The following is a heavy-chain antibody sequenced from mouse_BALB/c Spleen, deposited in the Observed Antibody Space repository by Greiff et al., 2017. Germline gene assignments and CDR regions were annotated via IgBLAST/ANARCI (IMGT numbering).Heavy chain of an antibody. CDR3: GRSEISAATFAY. V-gene: IGHV1-54*01. D-gene: IGHD1-2*01. Sequence: QVQLQQSGAELVRPGTSVKVSCKASGYAFTNYSIEWVKQRPGQGLEWIGWINPGSGGTNYNEKFKGKATLTADKSSSTAYMQLSSLTSDASAVYFCGRSEISAATFAYWGQGTLVTVSA. CDR1: GYAFTNYS. CDR2: INPGSGGT. J-gene: IGHJ3*01.